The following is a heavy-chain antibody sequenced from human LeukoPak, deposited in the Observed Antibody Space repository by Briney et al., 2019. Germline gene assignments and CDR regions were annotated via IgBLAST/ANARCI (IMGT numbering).Heavy chain of an antibody. V-gene: IGHV3-30*02. Sequence: GGSLRLSCAASGFTFSSYAMHWVRQAPGKGLEWVTFIRYDGSNKYYADSVKGRFTISRDNSKNTLYLQMNSLRAEDTAVYYCASLYGSGPNWFDPWGQGTLVTVSS. CDR3: ASLYGSGPNWFDP. CDR2: IRYDGSNK. J-gene: IGHJ5*02. D-gene: IGHD3-10*01. CDR1: GFTFSSYA.